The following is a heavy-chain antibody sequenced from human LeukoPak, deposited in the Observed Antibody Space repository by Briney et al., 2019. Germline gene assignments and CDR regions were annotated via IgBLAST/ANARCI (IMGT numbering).Heavy chain of an antibody. V-gene: IGHV4-31*03. CDR1: GGSISSGGYY. Sequence: SETLSLTCTVSGGSISSGGYYWNWIRQHPGKGLEWIGYTYYSGSTYYNPSLKSRVTISLDTSKNQFSLKLSSVTAADTAVYYCARDEGDWFDPWGQGTLVTVSS. CDR3: ARDEGDWFDP. CDR2: TYYSGST. J-gene: IGHJ5*02.